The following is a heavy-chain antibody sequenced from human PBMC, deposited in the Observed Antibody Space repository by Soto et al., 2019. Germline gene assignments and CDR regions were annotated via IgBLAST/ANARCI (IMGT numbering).Heavy chain of an antibody. J-gene: IGHJ4*02. Sequence: EVQLVESGGGLVQPGGSLRLSCAASGFTVSSNYMSWVRQAPGKGLEWVSVIYSGGSTNYADSVKGRFTISRDNSKTTLYLQMNSLSADDTAVYYCAREGVVAASDWGQGTLVTVSS. V-gene: IGHV3-66*01. CDR1: GFTVSSNY. CDR3: AREGVVAASD. CDR2: IYSGGST. D-gene: IGHD2-15*01.